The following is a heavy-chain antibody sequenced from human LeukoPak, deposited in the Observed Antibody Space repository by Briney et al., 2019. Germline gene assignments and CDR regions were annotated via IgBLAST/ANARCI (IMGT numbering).Heavy chain of an antibody. Sequence: SETLSLTCTVSGGSISSYYWSWIRQPPGKGLEWIGYIYYSGGTNYNPSLKSRVTISVDTSKNQFSLKLSSVTAADTAVYYCASNAEGPFDYWGQGTLVTVSS. J-gene: IGHJ4*02. CDR2: IYYSGGT. CDR3: ASNAEGPFDY. CDR1: GGSISSYY. V-gene: IGHV4-59*01.